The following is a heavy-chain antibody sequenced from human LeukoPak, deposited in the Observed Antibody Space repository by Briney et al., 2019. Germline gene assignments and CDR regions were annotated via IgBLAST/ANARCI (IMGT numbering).Heavy chain of an antibody. Sequence: SETLSLTCTVSGGSISSYYWSWIRQSPGKGLEWIGYIYYSGSTNYNPSLKSRVTISGDTSKNQFSLKLSSVTAADTAVYYCARDKGLAAAGHWYFDLWGRGTLVTVSS. J-gene: IGHJ2*01. V-gene: IGHV4-59*01. CDR1: GGSISSYY. D-gene: IGHD6-13*01. CDR2: IYYSGST. CDR3: ARDKGLAAAGHWYFDL.